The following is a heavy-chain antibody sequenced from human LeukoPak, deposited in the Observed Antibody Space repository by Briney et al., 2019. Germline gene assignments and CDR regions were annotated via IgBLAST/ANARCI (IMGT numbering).Heavy chain of an antibody. Sequence: SETLSLTCAVYGGSFSGYYWSWIRQPPGKGLEWIGEINHSGSTNYNPSLKSRVAISVDTSKNQFSLKLSSVTAADAAVYYCARGIRRIAAAGRGFDYWGQGTLVTVSS. J-gene: IGHJ4*02. CDR2: INHSGST. V-gene: IGHV4-34*01. D-gene: IGHD6-13*01. CDR3: ARGIRRIAAAGRGFDY. CDR1: GGSFSGYY.